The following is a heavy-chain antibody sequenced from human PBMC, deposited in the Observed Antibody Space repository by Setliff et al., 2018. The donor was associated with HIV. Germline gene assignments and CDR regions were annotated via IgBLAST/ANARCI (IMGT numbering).Heavy chain of an antibody. CDR2: IYYSGST. CDR3: AREGPQNGDLDPYYYYYMDV. V-gene: IGHV4-31*03. J-gene: IGHJ6*03. Sequence: LSLTCTVSGGSISSGGYYWSWIRQHPGKGLEWIGYIYYSGSTYYNPSLKSRVTISVDTSKNQFSLKLSSVTAADTAVYYCAREGPQNGDLDPYYYYYMDVWGKGTTVTVSS. CDR1: GGSISSGGYY. D-gene: IGHD1-1*01.